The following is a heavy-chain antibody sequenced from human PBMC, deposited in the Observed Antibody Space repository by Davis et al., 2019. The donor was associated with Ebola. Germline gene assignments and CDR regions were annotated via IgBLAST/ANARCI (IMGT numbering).Heavy chain of an antibody. CDR3: ARRYSKPYWYFDL. CDR1: GYSFTSYW. CDR2: IYPGDSDT. Sequence: GGSLRLSCKGSGYSFTSYWNGWVRQMPGKGLEWMGIIYPGDSDTRYSPSFQGQVTISADKSISTAYLQWSSLKASDTAMYYCARRYSKPYWYFDLWGRGTLVTVSS. V-gene: IGHV5-51*01. J-gene: IGHJ2*01. D-gene: IGHD3-16*02.